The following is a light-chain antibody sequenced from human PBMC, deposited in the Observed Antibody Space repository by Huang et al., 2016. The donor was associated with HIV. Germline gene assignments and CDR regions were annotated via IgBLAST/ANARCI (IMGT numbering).Light chain of an antibody. J-gene: IGKJ1*01. CDR3: QQRSKWPQT. Sequence: EIVLTQSPATLSLSPGERATLSCRASQSVSSYLAWYQQKPGQAPRVLIYGASKRATGLPARFSGSGSGTDFTLTISSLEPEDFAVYYCQQRSKWPQTFGQGTKVEIK. CDR1: QSVSSY. CDR2: GAS. V-gene: IGKV3-11*01.